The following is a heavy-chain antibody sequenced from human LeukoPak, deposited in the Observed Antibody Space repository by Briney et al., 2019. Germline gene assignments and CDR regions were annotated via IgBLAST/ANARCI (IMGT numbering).Heavy chain of an antibody. CDR2: ISSSSSYI. V-gene: IGHV3-21*01. J-gene: IGHJ4*02. Sequence: GGSLRLSCAASGFTFSSYSMNWVRQAPGKGLEWVSSISSSSSYIYYADSVKGRFTISRDNAKNSLYLQMNSLRAEGTAVYYCAKDGGYCYDGSCYYSWGQGTLVTVSS. CDR3: AKDGGYCYDGSCYYS. CDR1: GFTFSSYS. D-gene: IGHD2-15*01.